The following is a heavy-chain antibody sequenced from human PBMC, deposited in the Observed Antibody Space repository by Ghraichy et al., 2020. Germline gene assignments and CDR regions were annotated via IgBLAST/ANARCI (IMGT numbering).Heavy chain of an antibody. CDR2: ITHSGST. CDR1: GGSFSGYY. V-gene: IGHV4-34*01. CDR3: ARDYTN. J-gene: IGHJ4*02. Sequence: SETLSLTCAVYGGSFSGYYWIWIRQTPGKGLEWIGEITHSGSTNYNPSLKSRVTISADTSRNHLSLKLSSVTAADTAVYYCARDYTNWGQGTLVTVSS. D-gene: IGHD4-11*01.